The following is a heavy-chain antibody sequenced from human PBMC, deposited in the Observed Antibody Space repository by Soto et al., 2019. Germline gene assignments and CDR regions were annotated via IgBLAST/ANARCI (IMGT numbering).Heavy chain of an antibody. V-gene: IGHV3-66*01. CDR1: GFTVSSNY. J-gene: IGHJ3*02. CDR2: IYSGGST. CDR3: ATEAVVPAASDAFDI. Sequence: EVQLVESGGGLVQPGGSLRLSCAASGFTVSSNYMSWVRQAPGKGLEWVSVIYSGGSTYYADSVKGRFTISRDNSKNTLYLQMNSLRAEDTAVYYCATEAVVPAASDAFDIWGQGTMVTVSS. D-gene: IGHD2-2*01.